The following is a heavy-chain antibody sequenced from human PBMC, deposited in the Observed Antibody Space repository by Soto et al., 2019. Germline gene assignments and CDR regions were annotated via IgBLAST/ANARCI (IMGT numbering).Heavy chain of an antibody. V-gene: IGHV3-23*01. Sequence: LGGSLRLACAASGFTFSSYAMSWVRQAPGKGLEWVSAISGSGGSTYYADSVKGRFTISRDNSKNTLYLQMNSLRAEDTAVYYCAKDRITMIVVAPFWGQGTLVTVSS. D-gene: IGHD3-22*01. CDR2: ISGSGGST. J-gene: IGHJ4*02. CDR3: AKDRITMIVVAPF. CDR1: GFTFSSYA.